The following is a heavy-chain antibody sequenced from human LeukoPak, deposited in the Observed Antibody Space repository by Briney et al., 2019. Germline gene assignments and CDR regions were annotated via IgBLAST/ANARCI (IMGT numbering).Heavy chain of an antibody. D-gene: IGHD3-10*01. J-gene: IGHJ4*02. CDR2: INHSGST. V-gene: IGHV4-34*01. CDR1: GGSFSGYY. CDR3: ARGRITMVRGVSRRERIDY. Sequence: SETLSLTCAVYGGSFSGYYWSWIRQPPGKGLEWIGEINHSGSTNYNPSLKSRVTISVDTSKNQFSLKLSSVTAADTAVYYCARGRITMVRGVSRRERIDYWGQGTLVTVSS.